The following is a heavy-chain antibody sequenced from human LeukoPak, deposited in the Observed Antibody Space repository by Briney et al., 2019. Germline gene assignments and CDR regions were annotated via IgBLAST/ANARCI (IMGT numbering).Heavy chain of an antibody. D-gene: IGHD6-6*01. CDR2: INPSGGST. Sequence: ASVKVSCKASGYTFTSYYMHWVRQAPGQGLEWMGIINPSGGSTSYAQKFQGRVTMTRDMSTSTVYMELRSLRSEDTAVYYCARETYAEYSSSPDLYYFDYWGQGTLVTVSS. CDR1: GYTFTSYY. V-gene: IGHV1-46*01. CDR3: ARETYAEYSSSPDLYYFDY. J-gene: IGHJ4*02.